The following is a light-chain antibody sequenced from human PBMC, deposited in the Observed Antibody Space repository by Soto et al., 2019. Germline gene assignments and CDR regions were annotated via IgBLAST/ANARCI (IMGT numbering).Light chain of an antibody. CDR2: AAG. Sequence: DIQMTQSPSSLSASVGDRVTITCRASQGIRRDLGWFQQKPGKAPKRLIYAAGSLESGVPSRFSGSGSGTEFTLTISSLQPSDFANYFCLQHKTYPWTFGQGTKVELK. V-gene: IGKV1-17*01. J-gene: IGKJ1*01. CDR3: LQHKTYPWT. CDR1: QGIRRD.